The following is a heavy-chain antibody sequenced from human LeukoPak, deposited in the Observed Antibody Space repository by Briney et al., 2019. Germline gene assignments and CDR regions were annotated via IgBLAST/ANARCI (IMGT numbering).Heavy chain of an antibody. V-gene: IGHV3-23*01. D-gene: IGHD2-15*01. Sequence: GGSLRLSCATSGFIFSNYAVNWVGQAPGKGLEWVSIISGSGDTTYYADSVKGRFTISRDNSKNTLYLQMNSLRAEDTAVYYCAKAPPPYCSGGSCFDAFDIWGQGTMVTVSS. CDR1: GFIFSNYA. CDR2: ISGSGDTT. CDR3: AKAPPPYCSGGSCFDAFDI. J-gene: IGHJ3*02.